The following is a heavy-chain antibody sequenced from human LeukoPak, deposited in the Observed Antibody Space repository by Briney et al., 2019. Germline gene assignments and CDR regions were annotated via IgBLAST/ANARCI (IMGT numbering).Heavy chain of an antibody. Sequence: SVKVSCKASGGTFSRYAINWVRQAPGQGPEWMGGTIPIFGTANYAQKFQGRVTITADESTNTAYMELSRLRSEDTAIYYCAKSARGVAITMIVVLPGLETDVWGKGTTVTVSS. J-gene: IGHJ6*04. V-gene: IGHV1-69*01. D-gene: IGHD3-22*01. CDR3: AKSARGVAITMIVVLPGLETDV. CDR1: GGTFSRYA. CDR2: TIPIFGTA.